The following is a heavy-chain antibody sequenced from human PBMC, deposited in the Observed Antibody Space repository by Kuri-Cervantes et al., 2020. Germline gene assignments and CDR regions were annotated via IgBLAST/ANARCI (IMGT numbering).Heavy chain of an antibody. V-gene: IGHV4-61*01. CDR3: ARVCNGDCSGAFDI. J-gene: IGHJ3*02. CDR1: GGSVSSGSYY. CDR2: IYYSGST. Sequence: GSLRLSCTVSGGSVSSGSYYWSWIRQPPGKGLEWIGYIYYSGSTNYNPSLKSRVTMSVDTSKNQFSLKLSSVTAADTAVYYCARVCNGDCSGAFDIWGQGTMVTVSS. D-gene: IGHD2-21*02.